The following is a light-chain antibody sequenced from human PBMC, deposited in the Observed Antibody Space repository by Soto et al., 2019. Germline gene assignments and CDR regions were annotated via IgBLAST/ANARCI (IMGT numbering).Light chain of an antibody. J-gene: IGLJ2*01. V-gene: IGLV2-23*02. CDR3: CSYAGESSFAI. CDR2: EVS. CDR1: SSDVGNYKF. Sequence: QSVLTQPASVSGSPGQSITITCTGSSSDVGNYKFVSWYQQHPGQAPKFLIYEVSKRPPGVSNRFPGSKSGNTASLTISGLQAEDEADYYCCSYAGESSFAIFGGGTKVTVL.